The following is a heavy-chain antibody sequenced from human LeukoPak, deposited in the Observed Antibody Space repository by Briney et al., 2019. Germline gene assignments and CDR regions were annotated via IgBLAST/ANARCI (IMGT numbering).Heavy chain of an antibody. J-gene: IGHJ5*02. V-gene: IGHV1-69*04. CDR3: ARGGAAAGTFWFDP. D-gene: IGHD6-13*01. Sequence: SVKVSFKASGYSFSGYYMHWVRQAPGQGLEWMGRIIPILGIANYAQKFQGRVTITADKSTSTAYMELSSLRSEDTAVYYCARGGAAAGTFWFDPWGQGTLVTVSS. CDR2: IIPILGIA. CDR1: GYSFSGYY.